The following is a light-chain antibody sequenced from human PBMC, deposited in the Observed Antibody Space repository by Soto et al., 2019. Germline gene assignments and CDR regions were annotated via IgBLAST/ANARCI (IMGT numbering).Light chain of an antibody. CDR1: SSDVGAYDF. J-gene: IGLJ1*01. Sequence: QSALTQPASVSGSPGQSITISCTGTSSDVGAYDFVSWYQQHPDKAPKLMIYEVSTRPSGVSNRFSGSKSVNTATLTISGLQAEDEADYYCRSYTSSSTRVFGTGTKLTVL. CDR3: RSYTSSSTRV. V-gene: IGLV2-14*03. CDR2: EVS.